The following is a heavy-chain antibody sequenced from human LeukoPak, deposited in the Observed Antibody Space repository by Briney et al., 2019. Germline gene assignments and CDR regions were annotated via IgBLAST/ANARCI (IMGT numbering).Heavy chain of an antibody. CDR1: GFTFSTYW. D-gene: IGHD6-19*01. J-gene: IGHJ4*02. V-gene: IGHV3-23*01. CDR3: AKAGIGVVGYFDY. CDR2: IRGSGGGT. Sequence: GGSLRLSCSASGFTFSTYWMSWVRQAPGKGLEWVSTIRGSGGGTYYADSVKGRFTISRDNSKNTLYLQMNSLRDEDTALYYCAKAGIGVVGYFDYWGQGTLVTVSS.